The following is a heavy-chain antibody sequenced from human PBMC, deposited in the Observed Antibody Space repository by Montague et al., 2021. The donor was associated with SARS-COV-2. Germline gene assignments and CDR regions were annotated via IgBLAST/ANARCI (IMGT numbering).Heavy chain of an antibody. J-gene: IGHJ4*02. CDR2: INHSGRN. D-gene: IGHD6-19*01. CDR1: GGSLSGYY. V-gene: IGHV4-34*01. CDR3: ARGSRQWLVRPPHYYYFDY. Sequence: SETLSLTCAVYGGSLSGYYWSWIRQPPGKGLERIGEINHSGRNNYKPSXXGGVTISVDTSKNQFSLKLSSVTAADTAVYYCARGSRQWLVRPPHYYYFDYWGQGTLVTVSS.